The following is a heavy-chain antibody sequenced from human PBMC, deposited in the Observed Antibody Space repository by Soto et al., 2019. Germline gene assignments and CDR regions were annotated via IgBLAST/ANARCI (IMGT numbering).Heavy chain of an antibody. CDR3: ARLSALVLTGVYDFDY. J-gene: IGHJ4*02. CDR2: IVSNGGE. CDR1: GDSIGNSNYY. V-gene: IGHV2-26*01. D-gene: IGHD3-9*01. Sequence: ETLSLTCTVSGDSIGNSNYYWGWIRQPPGKAPEWLAHIVSNGGESYRTSLKSRLTISKDTSKSQVVLTMSNMDPVDTATYYCARLSALVLTGVYDFDYWGQGTQGTASS.